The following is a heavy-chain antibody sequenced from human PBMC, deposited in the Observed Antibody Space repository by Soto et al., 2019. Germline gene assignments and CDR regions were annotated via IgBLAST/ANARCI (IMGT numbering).Heavy chain of an antibody. CDR2: INTGNGNT. Sequence: QVQLVQSGAEVKKPGASVKVSCKPSGYAFTSYLLYWVRLAPGQRLEWMGWINTGNGNTKYSQKFQGRVTITRDTSASTAYMELSSLTSEDTAVYYCASGNCGYICYHDYWGQGTLVTVSS. D-gene: IGHD5-12*01. V-gene: IGHV1-3*04. J-gene: IGHJ4*02. CDR1: GYAFTSYL. CDR3: ASGNCGYICYHDY.